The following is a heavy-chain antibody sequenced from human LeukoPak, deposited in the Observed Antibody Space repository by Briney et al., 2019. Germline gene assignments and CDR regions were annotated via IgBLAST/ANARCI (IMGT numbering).Heavy chain of an antibody. CDR3: AKKAYYYRSGTYDPFDY. V-gene: IGHV3-74*01. D-gene: IGHD3-10*01. CDR1: GFTFSSTW. Sequence: GGSLRLSCAPSGFTFSSTWMHWVRQAPGEGLVWVSRINTDGSTTNYADSVKGRFTISRDNAENTLYLQMNSLRVEDTAVYYCAKKAYYYRSGTYDPFDYWGRGTLVTVSS. CDR2: INTDGSTT. J-gene: IGHJ4*02.